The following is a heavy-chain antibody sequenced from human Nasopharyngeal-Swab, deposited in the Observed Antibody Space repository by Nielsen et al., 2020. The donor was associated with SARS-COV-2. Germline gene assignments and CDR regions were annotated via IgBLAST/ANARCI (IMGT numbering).Heavy chain of an antibody. CDR3: TRCGGGCYSGRDY. J-gene: IGHJ4*02. D-gene: IGHD2-15*01. V-gene: IGHV3-73*01. CDR2: IRSKGNNYAT. CDR1: GFTFSDSA. Sequence: GESLKISCAASGFTFSDSAIHWVRQAPGEGLEWVARIRSKGNNYATAYSASVKGRFIISRDAPTNTAYLQMNSLKTEDTAMYYCTRCGGGCYSGRDYWGQGTLVTVSS.